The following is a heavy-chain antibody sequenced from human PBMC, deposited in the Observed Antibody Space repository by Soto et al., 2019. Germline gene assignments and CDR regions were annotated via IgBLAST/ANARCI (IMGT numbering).Heavy chain of an antibody. V-gene: IGHV1-69*13. Sequence: SVKVSCKASGGTFSSYAISWVRQAPGQGLEWMGGIIPIFGTANYAQKFQGRVTITADESTSTAYMELSSLRSEDTAVYYCARRGSGWPLDLLSTPYYFDYWGQGTLVTVSS. CDR1: GGTFSSYA. J-gene: IGHJ4*02. CDR2: IIPIFGTA. CDR3: ARRGSGWPLDLLSTPYYFDY. D-gene: IGHD6-19*01.